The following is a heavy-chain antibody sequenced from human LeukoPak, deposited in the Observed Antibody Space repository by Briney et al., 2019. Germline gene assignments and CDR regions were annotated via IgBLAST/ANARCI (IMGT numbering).Heavy chain of an antibody. CDR2: ISSGGSTV. Sequence: PGGSLRLSCAVSGFTFSDYHMSWIRQAPGKGLEWVSYISSGGSTVSHADSVKGRFTISRDNSKNTLYLQMNSLRAEDTAVYYCAKDLIWRVGYSSSWGQGTLVTVSS. V-gene: IGHV3-11*01. D-gene: IGHD6-13*01. J-gene: IGHJ4*02. CDR3: AKDLIWRVGYSSS. CDR1: GFTFSDYH.